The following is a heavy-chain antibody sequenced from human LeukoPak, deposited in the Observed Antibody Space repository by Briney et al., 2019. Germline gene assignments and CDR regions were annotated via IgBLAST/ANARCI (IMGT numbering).Heavy chain of an antibody. D-gene: IGHD6-13*01. CDR3: ARDRSSSWFNSLLEDDY. CDR2: ISSSSSYI. V-gene: IGHV3-21*01. CDR1: GFTFSSYS. J-gene: IGHJ4*02. Sequence: GGSLRLSCAASGFTFSSYSMNWVRQAPGKGLEWVSSISSSSSYIYYADSVKGRFTISRDNAKNSLYLQMNSLRAEDTAVYYCARDRSSSWFNSLLEDDYWGQGTLVTVSS.